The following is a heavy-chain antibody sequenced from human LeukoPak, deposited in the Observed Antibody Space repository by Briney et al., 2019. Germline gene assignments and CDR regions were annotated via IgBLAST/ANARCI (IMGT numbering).Heavy chain of an antibody. D-gene: IGHD1-26*01. CDR2: MTISDSTT. J-gene: IGHJ4*02. CDR1: VFTLRIYA. CDR3: AKMGLYRFDY. V-gene: IGHV3-23*01. Sequence: GGSLRLSCVASVFTLRIYAMPWVRQAPGKGLEWVSLMTISDSTTYYPDAVEGRFTISRDNSKNTLYLQMNSLRAEDTAVYYCAKMGLYRFDYWGQGTLVTVSS.